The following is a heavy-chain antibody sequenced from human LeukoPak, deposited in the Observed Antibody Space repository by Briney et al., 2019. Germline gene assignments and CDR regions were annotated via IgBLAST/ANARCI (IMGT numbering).Heavy chain of an antibody. CDR2: ISRSTSYI. CDR1: GFTFSSYT. V-gene: IGHV3-21*01. D-gene: IGHD1-26*01. Sequence: GGSLRLSCAASGFTFSSYTMNWVRQVPGKGLEWVSSISRSTSYIYYADSVKGRFTIFRDNAKNSLYLQMNSLRAEDTAVYYCARRSGNYCDYWGQGTLVTVSS. CDR3: ARRSGNYCDY. J-gene: IGHJ4*02.